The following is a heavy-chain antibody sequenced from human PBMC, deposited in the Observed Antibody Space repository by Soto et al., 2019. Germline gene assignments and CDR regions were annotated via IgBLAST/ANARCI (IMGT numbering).Heavy chain of an antibody. CDR3: ERQLLTAAGPNWFDP. CDR2: IYTSGST. V-gene: IGHV4-4*07. J-gene: IGHJ5*02. D-gene: IGHD6-13*01. Sequence: SETLSLTCTVSGGSISSYYWSWIRQPAGKGLEWIGRIYTSGSTNYNPSLKSRVTMSVDTSKNQFSLKLSSVTAADTAVYYCERQLLTAAGPNWFDPGGQGTRVTVSS. CDR1: GGSISSYY.